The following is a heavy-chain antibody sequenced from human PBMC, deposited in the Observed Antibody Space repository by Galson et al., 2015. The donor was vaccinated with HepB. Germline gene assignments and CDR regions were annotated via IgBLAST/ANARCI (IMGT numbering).Heavy chain of an antibody. V-gene: IGHV1-46*01. CDR1: RYTFTNYY. Sequence: SVKVSCKASRYTFTNYYMHWVRQAPGQGLEWMGIINPRDSSASYAQKFQGRVTMTRDTSTSTVYMELNSLRSEDTAVYYCARGVSHIVVVTAVSGAFDIWGQGTMVTVSS. CDR3: ARGVSHIVVVTAVSGAFDI. J-gene: IGHJ3*02. D-gene: IGHD2-21*02. CDR2: INPRDSSA.